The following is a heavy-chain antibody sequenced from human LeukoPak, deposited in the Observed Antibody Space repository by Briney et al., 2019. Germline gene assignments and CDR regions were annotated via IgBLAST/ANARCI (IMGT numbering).Heavy chain of an antibody. J-gene: IGHJ6*03. CDR1: GYMLTEVS. CDR3: ATSGGSFHMDV. CDR2: INPNSGGT. V-gene: IGHV1-2*02. Sequence: GASVKVSCKVPGYMLTEVSIHWVRQAPGQGLEWMGWINPNSGGTNYAQKFQGRVTMTRDTSISTAYMELSRLRSDDTAVYYCATSGGSFHMDVWGKGTTVTVSS. D-gene: IGHD2-15*01.